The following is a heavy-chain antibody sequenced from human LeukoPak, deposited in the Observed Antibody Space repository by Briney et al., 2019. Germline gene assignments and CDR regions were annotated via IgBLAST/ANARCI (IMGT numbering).Heavy chain of an antibody. CDR3: ARGGDSYSSSWYGYYYYYYMDV. Sequence: SVKVSCKASGGTFSSYAISWVRQAPGQGLEWMGGIIPFFGTANYAQKFQGRATITADKSTSTAYMELSSLRSEDTAVYYCARGGDSYSSSWYGYYYYYYMDVWGKGTTVTVSS. V-gene: IGHV1-69*06. CDR2: IIPFFGTA. D-gene: IGHD6-13*01. CDR1: GGTFSSYA. J-gene: IGHJ6*03.